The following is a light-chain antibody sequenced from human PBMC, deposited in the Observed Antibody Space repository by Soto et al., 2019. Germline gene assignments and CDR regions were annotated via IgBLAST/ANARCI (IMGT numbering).Light chain of an antibody. J-gene: IGLJ1*01. CDR3: SARDDSLNGLYV. CDR1: SSNIGSNT. V-gene: IGLV1-44*01. CDR2: SNN. Sequence: QSVLTQPPSASGTPGQRVTISCSGSSSNIGSNTVNWYQQLPGTAPKLLIYSNNQRPSGVPDRFSGSKSGTSASLAISGLQSEYEADYYCSARDDSLNGLYVFGTGTKLTVL.